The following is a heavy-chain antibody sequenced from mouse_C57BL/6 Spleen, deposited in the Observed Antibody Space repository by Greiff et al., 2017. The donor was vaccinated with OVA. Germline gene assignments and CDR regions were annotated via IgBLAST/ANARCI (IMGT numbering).Heavy chain of an antibody. V-gene: IGHV1-82*01. D-gene: IGHD1-1*01. CDR2: LYPGDGDT. J-gene: IGHJ2*01. CDR1: GYAFSSSW. CDR3: AREGSNLFDY. Sequence: QVQLQQSGPELVKPGASVKISCKASGYAFSSSWMNWVKQRPGKGLEWIGRLYPGDGDTNYNGKFKGKATLTADKSSSTAYMQLSSLTSEDSAVYFCAREGSNLFDYWGQGTTLTVSS.